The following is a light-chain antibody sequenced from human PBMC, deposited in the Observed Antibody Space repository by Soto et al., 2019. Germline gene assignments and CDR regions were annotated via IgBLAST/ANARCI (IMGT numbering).Light chain of an antibody. CDR3: QQSYSTLSYT. J-gene: IGKJ2*01. V-gene: IGKV1-39*01. CDR2: GAS. CDR1: QSISSY. Sequence: DIQMTQSPSSLSASVGDRVTITCRASQSISSYLNWYQQKPGKAPKLLIYGASSLQSGVPSRFSGSGSGTDFTLTISSLQPEDFATYYCQQSYSTLSYTFGQGTKLEIK.